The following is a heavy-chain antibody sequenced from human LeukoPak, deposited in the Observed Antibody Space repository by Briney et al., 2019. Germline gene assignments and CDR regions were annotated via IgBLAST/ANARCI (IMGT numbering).Heavy chain of an antibody. V-gene: IGHV3-30*18. J-gene: IGHJ6*02. Sequence: PGGSLRLSCAASGFTFSSYGMHWVRQAPGKGLEWVAVIPYDGSNKYYADSVKGRFTISRDNSKNTLYLQMNSLRAEDTAVYYCAKGDQLWLGSYYYYYGMDVWGQGTTVTVSS. D-gene: IGHD5-18*01. CDR2: IPYDGSNK. CDR3: AKGDQLWLGSYYYYYGMDV. CDR1: GFTFSSYG.